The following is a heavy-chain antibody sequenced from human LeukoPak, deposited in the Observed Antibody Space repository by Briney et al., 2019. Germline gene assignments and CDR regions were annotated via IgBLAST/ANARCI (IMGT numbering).Heavy chain of an antibody. CDR1: GYTFTSYG. V-gene: IGHV1-18*01. D-gene: IGHD3-3*01. Sequence: GASAKVSCKASGYTFTSYGISWVRQAPGQGLEWMGWISAYNGNTNYAQKLQGRVTMTTDTSTSTAYMELRSLRSDDTAVYYCARDPSRYYDFWSGTLDYWGQGTLVTVSS. CDR2: ISAYNGNT. CDR3: ARDPSRYYDFWSGTLDY. J-gene: IGHJ4*02.